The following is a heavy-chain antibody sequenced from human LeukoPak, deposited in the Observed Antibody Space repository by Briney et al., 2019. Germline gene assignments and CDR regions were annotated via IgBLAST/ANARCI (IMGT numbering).Heavy chain of an antibody. Sequence: ASVKASCKAAGYTFIRYGISWVRQAPGQGLEWMGWISAYNGNTKNVRKFQGRVTMTTDTSTSIAYMELRSLRSDDTAVYYCARGGQLLTSDFDYWGQGTLVTVSS. CDR3: ARGGQLLTSDFDY. J-gene: IGHJ4*02. CDR1: GYTFIRYG. V-gene: IGHV1-18*01. D-gene: IGHD4-23*01. CDR2: ISAYNGNT.